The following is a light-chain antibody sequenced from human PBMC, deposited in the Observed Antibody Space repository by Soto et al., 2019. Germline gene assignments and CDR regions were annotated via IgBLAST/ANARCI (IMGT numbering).Light chain of an antibody. CDR1: QSVSSN. Sequence: EIGMTQSPATLSVSPGERATLSCRASQSVSSNLAWYQQKPGQAPRLLLYCASTRATGIPDRFSGSGSGTEFSLTISSLQSEDFAVYYWQQYNKWPRWTVGQGSRWISN. CDR3: QQYNKWPRWT. CDR2: CAS. J-gene: IGKJ1*01. V-gene: IGKV3-15*01.